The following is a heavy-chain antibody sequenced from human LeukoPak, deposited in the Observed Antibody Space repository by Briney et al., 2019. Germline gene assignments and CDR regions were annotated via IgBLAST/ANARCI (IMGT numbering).Heavy chain of an antibody. CDR1: GFTVSSNY. J-gene: IGHJ3*02. V-gene: IGHV3-53*05. Sequence: QAGVSLRLSCAASGFTVSSNYMSWVRQAPGKGLEWVSVIYSGGSTYYADSVKGRFTISRDNSKNTLYLQMNSLRAEDTAVYYCAREISRTGAFDIWGQGTMVTVSS. D-gene: IGHD3-3*02. CDR3: AREISRTGAFDI. CDR2: IYSGGST.